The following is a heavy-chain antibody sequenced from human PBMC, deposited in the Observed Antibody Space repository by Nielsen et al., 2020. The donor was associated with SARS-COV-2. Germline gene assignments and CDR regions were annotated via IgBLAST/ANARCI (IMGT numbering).Heavy chain of an antibody. CDR1: GGSVSSNDW. D-gene: IGHD2-2*01. CDR3: ARGDLVVVPSPILGLGPFFYYFYLDV. J-gene: IGHJ6*03. Sequence: SETLSLTCAVSGGSVSSNDWWTWVRQSPGKGLEWNWEVSHSGSINYNTSLTSRVTLSMDKSKRQFSLRLTSVSAADTAVYFCARGDLVVVPSPILGLGPFFYYFYLDVWGKGTTVIVSS. CDR2: VSHSGSI. V-gene: IGHV4-4*02.